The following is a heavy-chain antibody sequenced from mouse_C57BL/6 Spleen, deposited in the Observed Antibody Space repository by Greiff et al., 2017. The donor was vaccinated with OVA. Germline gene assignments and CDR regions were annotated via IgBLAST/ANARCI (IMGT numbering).Heavy chain of an antibody. Sequence: EVKLMESGGGLVQPGGSLSLSCAASGFTFTDYYMSWVRQPPGKALEWLGFIKNKANGYTTEYSASVKGRFTISRDNSQSILYLQMNALRAEDSATYYCARGLYYYAVDYWGQGTSVTVSS. V-gene: IGHV7-3*01. CDR3: ARGLYYYAVDY. CDR2: IKNKANGYTT. J-gene: IGHJ4*01. CDR1: GFTFTDYY. D-gene: IGHD1-1*02.